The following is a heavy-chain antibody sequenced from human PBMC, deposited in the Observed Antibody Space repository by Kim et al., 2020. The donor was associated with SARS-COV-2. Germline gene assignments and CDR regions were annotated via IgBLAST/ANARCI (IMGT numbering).Heavy chain of an antibody. V-gene: IGHV4-39*01. D-gene: IGHD2-15*01. CDR1: GGSISSSSYY. CDR2: IYYSGST. J-gene: IGHJ5*01. CDR3: AGQGGSGSGGSCSNWF. Sequence: SETLSLTCTVSGGSISSSSYYWGWIRQPPGKGLEWIGSIYYSGSTYYNPSLKSRVTISVDTSKNQFSLKMSSVTAADTAVYYCAGQGGSGSGGSCSNWF.